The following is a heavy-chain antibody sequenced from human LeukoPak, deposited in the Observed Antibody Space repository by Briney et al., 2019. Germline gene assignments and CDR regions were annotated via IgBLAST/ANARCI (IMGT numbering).Heavy chain of an antibody. CDR2: INHSGST. CDR3: AGGRALGWLQPNKWFDT. J-gene: IGHJ5*02. Sequence: PSETLSLTCAVYGGSFSGYYLSWIRQPPGQGLEWIGEINHSGSTNYNPSLKSRGTILVDTSKNQSSPTLSSVPAADTTAVYCAGGRALGWLQPNKWFDTWGQGTLVTVSS. CDR1: GGSFSGYY. V-gene: IGHV4-34*01. D-gene: IGHD5-18*01.